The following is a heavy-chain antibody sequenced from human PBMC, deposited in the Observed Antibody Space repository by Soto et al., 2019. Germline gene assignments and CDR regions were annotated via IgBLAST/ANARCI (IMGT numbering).Heavy chain of an antibody. D-gene: IGHD3-3*01. Sequence: GGSLRLSCAASGFTFSSYGMHWVRQAPGKGLEWVAVISYDGSNKYYADSVKGRFTISRDNSKNTLYLQMNSLRAEDTAVYYCAGEGGYDFWSGYSLNYYMDVWGKGTTVTVSS. V-gene: IGHV3-30*03. CDR3: AGEGGYDFWSGYSLNYYMDV. CDR2: ISYDGSNK. J-gene: IGHJ6*03. CDR1: GFTFSSYG.